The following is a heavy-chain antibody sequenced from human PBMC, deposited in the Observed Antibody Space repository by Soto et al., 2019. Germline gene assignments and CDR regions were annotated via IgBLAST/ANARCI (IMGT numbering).Heavy chain of an antibody. D-gene: IGHD5-12*01. Sequence: PGGSLRLSCAASGFTFSSYSMNWVRQAPGKGLEWVSSISSSSSYIYYADSVKGRFTISRDNVKNSLYLQMNSLRAEDTAVYYCARDLRGGYNPFFDYWGQGTLVTVSS. CDR1: GFTFSSYS. V-gene: IGHV3-21*01. CDR2: ISSSSSYI. J-gene: IGHJ4*02. CDR3: ARDLRGGYNPFFDY.